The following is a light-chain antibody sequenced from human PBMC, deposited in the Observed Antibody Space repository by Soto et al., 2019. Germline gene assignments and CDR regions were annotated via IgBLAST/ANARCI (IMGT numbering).Light chain of an antibody. V-gene: IGKV1-12*01. J-gene: IGKJ5*01. CDR1: QGISTW. CDR3: QQSYNTPVT. Sequence: EIQMTQSPSCVTASVGARVTITCRASQGISTWLAWYQQKAGKAPKLLIYAASNLQSGVPSRFSGSGSGTDFTLTITSLRPEDFATYWCQQSYNTPVTFGQGTRLEI. CDR2: AAS.